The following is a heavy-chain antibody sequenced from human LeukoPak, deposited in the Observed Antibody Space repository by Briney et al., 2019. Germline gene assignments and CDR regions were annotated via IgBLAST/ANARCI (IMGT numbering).Heavy chain of an antibody. CDR2: INSDGSTT. CDR3: ARDGGFCTNGVCFFDF. J-gene: IGHJ4*02. V-gene: IGHV3-74*01. CDR1: GFTFSNHW. Sequence: SGGSLRLSCAASGFTFSNHWMHWVRQAPGKGLVWVSRINSDGSTTSYADAVKGRFTISRDNAKNTLFLQMNSLRAEDTAVYYCARDGGFCTNGVCFFDFWGQGTLVTVSS. D-gene: IGHD2-8*01.